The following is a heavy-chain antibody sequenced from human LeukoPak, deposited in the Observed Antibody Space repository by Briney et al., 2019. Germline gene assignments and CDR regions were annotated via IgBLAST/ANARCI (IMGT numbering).Heavy chain of an antibody. CDR2: ISYDGSNK. J-gene: IGHJ4*02. CDR1: GFTFNSYA. V-gene: IGHV3-30*04. D-gene: IGHD4-17*01. Sequence: GGSLRLSCAASGFTFNSYAMHWVRQAPGKGLEWVAVISYDGSNKYYADSVKGRFTISRDNSKNTVYLQMNSLRAEDTAVYYCANEIRPNDYWGQGTLVTVSS. CDR3: ANEIRPNDY.